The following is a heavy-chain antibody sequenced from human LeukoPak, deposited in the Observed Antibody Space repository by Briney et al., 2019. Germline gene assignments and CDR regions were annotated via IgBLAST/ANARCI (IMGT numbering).Heavy chain of an antibody. V-gene: IGHV3-66*01. CDR1: GFTFNTYT. CDR2: IYSGGTT. Sequence: GGSLRLSCAASGFTFNTYTMNWVRQAPGKGLEWVSVIYSGGTTHYADSVKGRFTISRDNSKNTLYLQMNSLRAEDTAVYYCARGPYGSSGTPDAFDIWGQGTMVTVSS. CDR3: ARGPYGSSGTPDAFDI. J-gene: IGHJ3*02. D-gene: IGHD3-10*01.